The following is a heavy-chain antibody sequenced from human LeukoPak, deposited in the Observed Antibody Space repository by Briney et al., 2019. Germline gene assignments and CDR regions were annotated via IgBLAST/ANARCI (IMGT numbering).Heavy chain of an antibody. CDR3: ARDQKCDY. CDR1: GFTFSTYW. Sequence: GGSLRLSCAPSGFTFSTYWMSWVRQAPGKGLEWVANINQDGSEKYNVDSVKGRFTISRDNAKNSLYPQMNSLRAEDTAVYYCARDQKCDYWGQGTLVTVSS. CDR2: INQDGSEK. V-gene: IGHV3-7*01. J-gene: IGHJ4*02.